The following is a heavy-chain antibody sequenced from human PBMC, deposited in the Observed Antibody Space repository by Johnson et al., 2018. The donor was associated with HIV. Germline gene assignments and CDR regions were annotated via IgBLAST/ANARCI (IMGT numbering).Heavy chain of an antibody. CDR3: ARGLAADAFDI. J-gene: IGHJ3*02. Sequence: QMLLVESWGGVVQPGRSLRLSCAASGFTFSSYAMHWVRQAPGKGLEWVAVISYDGSNKYYADSVKGRFTISRDNSKNTLYLQMNSLRAEDTAVYYCARGLAADAFDIWGQGTMVTVSS. CDR1: GFTFSSYA. CDR2: ISYDGSNK. D-gene: IGHD6-13*01. V-gene: IGHV3-30-3*01.